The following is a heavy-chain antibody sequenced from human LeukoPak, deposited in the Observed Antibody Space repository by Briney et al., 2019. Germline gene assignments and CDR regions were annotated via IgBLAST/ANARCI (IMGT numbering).Heavy chain of an antibody. Sequence: GSLRLSCAASGFTFSSYAMGWIRQPPGKGLEWIGSIYYSGSTYYNPSLKSRVTISVDTSKNQFSLKLSSVTAADTAVYYCAQTARAAPFDYWGQGTLVTVSS. CDR2: IYYSGST. CDR1: GFTFSSYA. J-gene: IGHJ4*02. V-gene: IGHV4-39*01. CDR3: AQTARAAPFDY. D-gene: IGHD6-25*01.